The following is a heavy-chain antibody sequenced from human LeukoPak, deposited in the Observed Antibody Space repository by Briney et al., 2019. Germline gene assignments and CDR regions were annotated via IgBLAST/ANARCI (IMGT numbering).Heavy chain of an antibody. CDR1: VYTFTSYG. CDR3: ARNLKPYCFDY. J-gene: IGHJ4*02. CDR2: INPNSGGT. V-gene: IGHV1-2*02. Sequence: ASVKVSCKASVYTFTSYGISWVRQAPGQGLEWMGWINPNSGGTNYAQKFQGRVTMTRDTSITTAYMELTRLRSDDTAVYYCARNLKPYCFDYWGQGTLVTVSS.